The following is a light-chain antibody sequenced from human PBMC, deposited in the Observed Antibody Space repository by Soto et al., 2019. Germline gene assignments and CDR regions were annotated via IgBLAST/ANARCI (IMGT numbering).Light chain of an antibody. CDR2: KAS. CDR1: QSISSW. V-gene: IGKV1-5*03. J-gene: IGKJ1*01. CDR3: QQYNSYWT. Sequence: DIQMTQSPSTLSASVGDRVTITCRASQSISSWLVWYQQKPGKAPKLLVYKASILESGVPSRFSGNGSGTEFTLTISSLQPADFATYYWQQYNSYWTFGQGTKVEIK.